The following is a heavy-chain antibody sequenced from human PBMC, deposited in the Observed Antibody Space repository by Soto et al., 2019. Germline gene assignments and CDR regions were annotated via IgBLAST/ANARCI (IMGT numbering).Heavy chain of an antibody. J-gene: IGHJ6*01. CDR3: ARVDCGSDCYLDYYYYYGMDV. Sequence: QVQLQESGPGLVKPSQTLSLTCTVSGGSISSGGYYWSWIRQHPGKGLEWIGYIYYSGSTYYNPTLKSRVTISVDTSKNQFSLKLSSVTAADTAVYYCARVDCGSDCYLDYYYYYGMDVWGQGNTVTVSS. D-gene: IGHD2-21*02. CDR2: IYYSGST. CDR1: GGSISSGGYY. V-gene: IGHV4-31*03.